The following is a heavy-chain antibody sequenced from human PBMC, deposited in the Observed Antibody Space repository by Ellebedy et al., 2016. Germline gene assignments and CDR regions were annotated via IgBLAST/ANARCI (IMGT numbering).Heavy chain of an antibody. J-gene: IGHJ5*02. CDR3: VVGDCSHGTCRGSS. Sequence: GESLKISXAASGFSFSSYVMNWVRQAPGKGLEWVSSISSSGNYINYVASVKGRFTISRSNTFNSLSLQMNSLSAADTAVYYCVVGDCSHGTCRGSSWGQGTLVTVSS. D-gene: IGHD2-15*01. V-gene: IGHV3-21*01. CDR2: ISSSGNYI. CDR1: GFSFSSYV.